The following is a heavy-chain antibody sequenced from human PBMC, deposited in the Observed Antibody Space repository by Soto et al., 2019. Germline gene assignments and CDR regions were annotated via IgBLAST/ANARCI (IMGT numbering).Heavy chain of an antibody. V-gene: IGHV4-39*01. CDR2: IDNNGVT. J-gene: IGHJ4*02. D-gene: IGHD2-15*01. CDR3: GKILVGATGHTDADS. Sequence: SETLSLTCIVSGGSVYSNGHYWGRIRQPPGKGLEWIGSIDNNGVTNYNSSLKSRVTTSRDTSKNQFSLRLTSVTAADTAVYYCGKILVGATGHTDADSWGPGTLVTVSS. CDR1: GGSVYSNGHY.